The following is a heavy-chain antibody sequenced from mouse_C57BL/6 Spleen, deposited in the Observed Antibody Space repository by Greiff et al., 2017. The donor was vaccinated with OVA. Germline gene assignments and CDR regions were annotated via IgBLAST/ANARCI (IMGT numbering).Heavy chain of an antibody. Sequence: EVKLVESGGGLVKPGGSLKLSCAASGFTFSSYAMSWVRQTPEKRLEWVATISDGGSYTYYPDNVKGRFTISRDNAKNNLYLQMSHLKSEDTAMYYCAREGGDGYDEGPAWFAYWGQGTLVTVSA. D-gene: IGHD2-2*01. CDR2: ISDGGSYT. CDR3: AREGGDGYDEGPAWFAY. CDR1: GFTFSSYA. J-gene: IGHJ3*01. V-gene: IGHV5-4*01.